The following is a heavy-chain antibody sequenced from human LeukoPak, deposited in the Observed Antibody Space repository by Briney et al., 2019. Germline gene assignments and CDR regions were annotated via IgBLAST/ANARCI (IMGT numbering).Heavy chain of an antibody. V-gene: IGHV1-18*01. CDR2: ISAYNGNT. CDR1: GYTFTSYG. CDR3: ARDEGSGSYAYFDY. D-gene: IGHD3-10*01. J-gene: IGHJ4*02. Sequence: ASVKVSCKASGYTFTSYGISWVRQAPGQGLEWMGWISAYNGNTNYAQKLQGRVTMTTDTSTSTAYMELRSLRSDDTAVYHCARDEGSGSYAYFDYWGQGTLVTVSS.